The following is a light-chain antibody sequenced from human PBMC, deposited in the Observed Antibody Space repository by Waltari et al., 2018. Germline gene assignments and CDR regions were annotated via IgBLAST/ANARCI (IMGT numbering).Light chain of an antibody. J-gene: IGKJ1*01. V-gene: IGKV3-20*01. Sequence: EIVLTQSPGTLSLSPGERATLSCRAGESVSKYLAWYQQRPGQAPRLLIYAASNRATGIPDRFSGSGSGTDFSLTISRLEPEDFAVYYCQMYVRLPVTFGQGTKVEIK. CDR3: QMYVRLPVT. CDR2: AAS. CDR1: ESVSKY.